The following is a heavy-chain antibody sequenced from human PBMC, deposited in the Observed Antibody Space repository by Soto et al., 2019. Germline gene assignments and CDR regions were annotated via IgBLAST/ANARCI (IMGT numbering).Heavy chain of an antibody. J-gene: IGHJ4*02. CDR1: GGSISSGGYY. Sequence: QVQLQESGPGLVKPSQTLSLTCTVSGGSISSGGYYWSWIRQHPGKALEWIGYIYYSGSTYYNPYLESPVTXSXDXXKNQSSLTLSSVTAAETAVYSGASSSHSTVTTFGYWGQGTLVTVSS. D-gene: IGHD4-17*01. CDR2: IYYSGST. CDR3: ASSSHSTVTTFGY. V-gene: IGHV4-31*01.